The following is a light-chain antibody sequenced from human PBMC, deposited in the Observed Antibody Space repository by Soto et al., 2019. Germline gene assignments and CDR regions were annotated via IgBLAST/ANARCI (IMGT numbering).Light chain of an antibody. J-gene: IGKJ1*01. V-gene: IGKV1-16*01. Sequence: IQMTQSPSSLSASAGDRVTITCRASQSISKYVNWYQHKPGKAPTVLIHAASSLQSGVPSRFSGSGSGTEFTLTISSLQPDDFATYYCQHYNSYSEAFAQGTKVDIK. CDR2: AAS. CDR1: QSISKY. CDR3: QHYNSYSEA.